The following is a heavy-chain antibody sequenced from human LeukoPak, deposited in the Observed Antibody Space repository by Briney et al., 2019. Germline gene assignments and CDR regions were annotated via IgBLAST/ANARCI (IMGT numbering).Heavy chain of an antibody. D-gene: IGHD2-2*01. CDR1: GGTFSSYA. J-gene: IGHJ4*02. V-gene: IGHV1-69*06. Sequence: EASVKVSCKASGGTFSSYAISWVRQAPGQGREWMGGIIPIFGTANYAQKFQGRVTITADKSTSTAYMELSSLRSEDTAVYYCATILDCSSTSCYESLVDYWGQGTLVTVSS. CDR3: ATILDCSSTSCYESLVDY. CDR2: IIPIFGTA.